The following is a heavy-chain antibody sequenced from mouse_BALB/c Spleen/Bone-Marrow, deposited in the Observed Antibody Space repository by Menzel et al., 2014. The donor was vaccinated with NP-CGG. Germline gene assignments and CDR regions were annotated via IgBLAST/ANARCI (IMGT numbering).Heavy chain of an antibody. CDR2: INPNTDGT. CDR3: ARSRYFDN. V-gene: IGHV1-26*01. Sequence: EVQLQQSGPELVKPGTSVKMSCKASGYTFTDYYMMWVRQSHGKSLEWIGHINPNTDGTFYNQKFKGKATLTVDKSSSTAYMQLNSLTSEDSAVYYRARSRYFDNWGQGTTLTVSS. J-gene: IGHJ2*01. CDR1: GYTFTDYY. D-gene: IGHD3-3*01.